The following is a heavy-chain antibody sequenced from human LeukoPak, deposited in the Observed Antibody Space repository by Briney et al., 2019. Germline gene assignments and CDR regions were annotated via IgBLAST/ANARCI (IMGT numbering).Heavy chain of an antibody. CDR1: GFTSSDHY. CDR3: ARRAPRSPYFDY. CDR2: MSSSGGTI. Sequence: GGSLRLSCAASGFTSSDHYMSWIRQAPGKGLEWVSYMSSSGGTIYYADSVKGRFTISRDNAKNSLYLQMNSLRPEDTAVYYCARRAPRSPYFDYWGQGTLVTVSS. J-gene: IGHJ4*02. V-gene: IGHV3-11*04. D-gene: IGHD6-6*01.